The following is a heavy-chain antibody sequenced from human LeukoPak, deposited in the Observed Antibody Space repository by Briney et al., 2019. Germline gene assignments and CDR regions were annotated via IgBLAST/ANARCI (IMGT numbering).Heavy chain of an antibody. J-gene: IGHJ6*02. Sequence: ASVKVSCKASGYTFTSYYMHWVRQAPGQGLEWMGWISACNGNTNYAQKLQGRVTMTTDTSTSTAYMELRSLRSDDTAVYYCARTPYYYDSSGYYWGDYYYYYGMDVWGQGTTVTVSS. CDR2: ISACNGNT. D-gene: IGHD3-22*01. CDR3: ARTPYYYDSSGYYWGDYYYYYGMDV. V-gene: IGHV1-18*04. CDR1: GYTFTSYY.